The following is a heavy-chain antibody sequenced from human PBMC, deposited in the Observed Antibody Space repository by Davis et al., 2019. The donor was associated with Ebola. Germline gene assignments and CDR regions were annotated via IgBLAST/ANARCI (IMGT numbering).Heavy chain of an antibody. CDR3: AKDGSNRRYYYYGMDV. Sequence: GESLKISCAASGFTFSSYSMNWVRQAPGKGLEWVSAISGSGGSTYYADSVKGRFTISRDNSKNTLYLQMNSLRAEDTAVYYCAKDGSNRRYYYYGMDVWGQGTTVTVSS. V-gene: IGHV3-23*01. CDR2: ISGSGGST. D-gene: IGHD1-14*01. CDR1: GFTFSSYS. J-gene: IGHJ6*02.